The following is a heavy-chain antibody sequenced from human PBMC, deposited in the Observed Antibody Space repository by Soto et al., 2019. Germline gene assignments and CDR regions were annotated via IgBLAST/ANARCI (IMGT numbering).Heavy chain of an antibody. J-gene: IGHJ5*02. CDR3: PPPGAEDINSFDP. Sequence: ASVKLSCKASGYTFTSYAMHCVRQAPGQRLEWMGWINAGNGNTKYSQKFQGRVTITRDTSASTAYMDPVDTATYYCVHRGLPPPGAEDINSFDPWGPGILVTVSS. CDR1: GYTFTSYA. D-gene: IGHD3-10*02. V-gene: IGHV1-3*01. CDR2: INAGNGNT.